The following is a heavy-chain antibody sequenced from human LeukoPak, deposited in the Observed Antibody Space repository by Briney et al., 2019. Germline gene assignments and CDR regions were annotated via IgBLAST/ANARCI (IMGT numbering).Heavy chain of an antibody. V-gene: IGHV4-34*01. CDR3: ARATYYYGSGAPRFYYYGMDV. CDR1: GGSFSGYY. Sequence: PSETLSLTCAVYGGSFSGYYWSWIRQPPGKGLEWIGEINHSGSTNYNPSLKSRVTISVDTSKNQFSLKLSSVTAADTAVYYCARATYYYGSGAPRFYYYGMDVWGQGTTVTVSS. CDR2: INHSGST. D-gene: IGHD3-10*01. J-gene: IGHJ6*02.